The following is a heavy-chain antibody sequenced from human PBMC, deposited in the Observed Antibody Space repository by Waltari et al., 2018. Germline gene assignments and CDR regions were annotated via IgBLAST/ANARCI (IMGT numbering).Heavy chain of an antibody. CDR2: IYTSGST. J-gene: IGHJ3*02. CDR1: GGSISSGSYY. D-gene: IGHD3-3*01. CDR3: ARGDYDFQDAFDI. V-gene: IGHV4-61*02. Sequence: QVQLQESGPGLVKPSQTLSLTCTVSGGSISSGSYYWSWIRQPAGKGLEWIGRIYTSGSTNYNPSLKSRITISVDTSKNQFSLKLSSVTAADTAVYYCARGDYDFQDAFDIWGQGTMVSVSS.